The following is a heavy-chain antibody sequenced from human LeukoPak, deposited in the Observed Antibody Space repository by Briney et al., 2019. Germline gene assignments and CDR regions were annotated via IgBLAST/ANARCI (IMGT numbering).Heavy chain of an antibody. Sequence: GASVKVSCKASGYTFTSYYMHWVRQAPGQGLEWMGIINPSGGSTSYAQKFQGRVTMTRDTSTSTVYMELSSLRSEDTAVYYCASLWSGYCSGGSCPGGDYWGQGTLVTVSS. D-gene: IGHD2-15*01. CDR3: ASLWSGYCSGGSCPGGDY. V-gene: IGHV1-46*01. CDR1: GYTFTSYY. J-gene: IGHJ4*02. CDR2: INPSGGST.